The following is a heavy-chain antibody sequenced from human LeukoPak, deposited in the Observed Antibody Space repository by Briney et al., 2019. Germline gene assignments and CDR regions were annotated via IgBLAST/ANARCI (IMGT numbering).Heavy chain of an antibody. CDR2: TKEDGSEI. CDR3: VTDQTGRHPYFFDY. V-gene: IGHV3-7*01. Sequence: GGSLRLSCTASGFNFSTYWMTWVRQVPGKGLEWVANTKEDGSEIYYVDAVKGRFSISRDNAKTSLYLQMHSLSVADTGLYYCVTDQTGRHPYFFDYWGQGTLVTVSS. D-gene: IGHD3-10*01. CDR1: GFNFSTYW. J-gene: IGHJ4*02.